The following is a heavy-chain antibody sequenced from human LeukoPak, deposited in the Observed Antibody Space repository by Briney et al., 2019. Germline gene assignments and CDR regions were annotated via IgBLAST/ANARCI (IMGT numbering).Heavy chain of an antibody. Sequence: KPSQTLSLTCTVSGGSISSGANYWSWIRQPPGRGLEWIGYISHSESAYYSPSLESRITISVDRSKNQFSLKLKSVTAADTAIYYCAQDRASVGAPVDSWGQGTLVTVSS. CDR3: AQDRASVGAPVDS. CDR1: GGSISSGANY. D-gene: IGHD1-26*01. J-gene: IGHJ5*01. CDR2: ISHSESA. V-gene: IGHV4-30-2*01.